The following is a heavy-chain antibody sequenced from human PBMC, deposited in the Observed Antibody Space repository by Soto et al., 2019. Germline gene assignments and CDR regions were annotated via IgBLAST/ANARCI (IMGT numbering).Heavy chain of an antibody. V-gene: IGHV3-48*01. Sequence: GGSLRLSCEASGFTFSSYSMKWVRQAPGKGLEWLSFISTNGRTTYYADSVKGRFTISRDNAQNSLYLQVNSLRVEDAAVYYCARNLIKGYCSGDSCRIDVFDIRGPRTMVTVSS. D-gene: IGHD2-15*01. J-gene: IGHJ3*02. CDR2: ISTNGRTT. CDR1: GFTFSSYS. CDR3: ARNLIKGYCSGDSCRIDVFDI.